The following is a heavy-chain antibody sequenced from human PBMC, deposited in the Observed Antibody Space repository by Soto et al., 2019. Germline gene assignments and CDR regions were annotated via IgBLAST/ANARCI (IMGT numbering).Heavy chain of an antibody. V-gene: IGHV3-23*01. Sequence: EVQLLESGGGLVQPGGSLRLSCAASGFTFSSYAMSWVRQAPGKGLEWVSAIIGSGGSTYYADSVKGRFTISRDNSKNTLYLQMNRLRAEATAVYYCAYSSTPFDYWGQGTLVTLSS. CDR2: IIGSGGST. D-gene: IGHD6-13*01. CDR3: AYSSTPFDY. J-gene: IGHJ4*02. CDR1: GFTFSSYA.